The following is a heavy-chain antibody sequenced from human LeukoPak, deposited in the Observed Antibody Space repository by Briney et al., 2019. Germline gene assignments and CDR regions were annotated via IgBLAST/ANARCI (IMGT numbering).Heavy chain of an antibody. V-gene: IGHV3-66*01. Sequence: GGSLRLSCAASGFSVTSSHMSWVRQGPGKGLEWVSIIYSGGNTDYAGSMQGRFAISRDNSKNTLYLQMNSLTPEDTAVYYCARESAPHHGLDYWGQGTLVTVSS. CDR3: ARESAPHHGLDY. CDR2: IYSGGNT. CDR1: GFSVTSSH. D-gene: IGHD5-24*01. J-gene: IGHJ4*02.